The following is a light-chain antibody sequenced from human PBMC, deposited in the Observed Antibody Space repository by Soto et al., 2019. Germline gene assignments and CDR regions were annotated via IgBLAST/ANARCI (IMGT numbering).Light chain of an antibody. J-gene: IGLJ1*01. V-gene: IGLV2-8*01. CDR3: NSYTGTSNV. Sequence: QSALTQPPSASGSLGQSVTISCTGTSSDVGAYRYVSWYQQHPGKALKLIIYEVHERPSGVPARFSGSKSGNTASLTISGLQAEDEADYYCNSYTGTSNVFGTGTKVTVL. CDR2: EVH. CDR1: SSDVGAYRY.